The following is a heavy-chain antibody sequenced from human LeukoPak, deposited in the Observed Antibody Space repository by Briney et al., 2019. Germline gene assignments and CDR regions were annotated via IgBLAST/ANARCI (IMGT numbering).Heavy chain of an antibody. CDR1: GGSFSGYY. CDR3: ARAPPVGTDYYYMDV. CDR2: IYYSGST. D-gene: IGHD4-23*01. Sequence: ASETLSLTCAVYGGSFSGYYWSWIRQPPGKGLEWIGYIYYSGSTNYNPSLKSRVTISVDTSKNQFSLKLSSVTAADTAVYYCARAPPVGTDYYYMDVWGKGTTVTVSS. J-gene: IGHJ6*03. V-gene: IGHV4-59*01.